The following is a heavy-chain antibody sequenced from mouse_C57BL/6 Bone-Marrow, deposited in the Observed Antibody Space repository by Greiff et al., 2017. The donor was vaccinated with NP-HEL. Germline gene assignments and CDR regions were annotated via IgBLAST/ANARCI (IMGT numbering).Heavy chain of an antibody. Sequence: EVNVVESGGGLVKPGGSLKLSCAASGFTFSSYAMSWVRQTPEKRLEWVATISDGGSYTYYPDNVKGRFTISRDNAKNNLYLQMSHLKSEDTAMYYCARDRGLVTTGYYYAMDYWGQGTSVTVSS. V-gene: IGHV5-4*01. CDR2: ISDGGSYT. J-gene: IGHJ4*01. CDR3: ARDRGLVTTGYYYAMDY. D-gene: IGHD2-2*01. CDR1: GFTFSSYA.